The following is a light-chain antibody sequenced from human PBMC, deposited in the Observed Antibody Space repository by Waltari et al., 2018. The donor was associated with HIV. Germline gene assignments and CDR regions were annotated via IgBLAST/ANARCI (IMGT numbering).Light chain of an antibody. CDR2: TAS. CDR1: QGRRND. CDR3: RQHNTYPWT. J-gene: IGKJ1*01. V-gene: IGKV1-17*01. Sequence: DIQMTQSPSSPSASVGGRVPITCRASQGRRNDLAWFQQKPGKAPKRLIYTASSLEGGVPSRFSGSGSVTEFTLTISSLQPEDFATYYCRQHNTYPWTFGQGTKVEMK.